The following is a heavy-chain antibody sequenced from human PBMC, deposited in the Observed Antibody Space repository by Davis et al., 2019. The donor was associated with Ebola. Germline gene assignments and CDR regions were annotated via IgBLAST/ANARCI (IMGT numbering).Heavy chain of an antibody. V-gene: IGHV3-7*03. CDR3: ARGRGYCSSTSCFIMDV. CDR1: GFTFSNAW. J-gene: IGHJ6*02. D-gene: IGHD2-2*01. CDR2: IRQDGSEK. Sequence: GESLKISCAASGFTFSNAWVSWVRQAPGKGLEWVANIRQDGSEKYYVDSVKGRFTISRDNAKNSLYLQMNSLRAEDTAVYYCARGRGYCSSTSCFIMDVWGQGTTVTVSS.